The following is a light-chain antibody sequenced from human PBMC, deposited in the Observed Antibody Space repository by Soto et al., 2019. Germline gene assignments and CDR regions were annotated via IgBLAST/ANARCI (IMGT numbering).Light chain of an antibody. CDR1: SSNIESNW. J-gene: IGLJ1*01. Sequence: QAVVTQAPSVSGTPGQRVTISCSGSSSNIESNWVYWYQQLPGTAPKLLIYNNNQRPSGVPDRFSGSKSGTSASLAITGLRSDDEADYYCSSFAGSNNFPYVFGTGTKVTVL. CDR3: SSFAGSNNFPYV. CDR2: NNN. V-gene: IGLV1-47*02.